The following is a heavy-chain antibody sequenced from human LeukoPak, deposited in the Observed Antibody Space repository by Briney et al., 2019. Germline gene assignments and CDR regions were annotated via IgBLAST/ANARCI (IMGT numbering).Heavy chain of an antibody. V-gene: IGHV3-30*18. J-gene: IGHJ4*02. CDR1: GSTFSSYG. CDR3: AKGWFGGRIVDY. Sequence: GRSLRLSCAASGSTFSSYGMHWVRQAPGKGLEWVAIISYDGNNKYYAESVKGRYAISRDNSKDTLYLQMNSVRAEDTAIYYCAKGWFGGRIVDYWGQGTLVTVSS. D-gene: IGHD3-10*01. CDR2: ISYDGNNK.